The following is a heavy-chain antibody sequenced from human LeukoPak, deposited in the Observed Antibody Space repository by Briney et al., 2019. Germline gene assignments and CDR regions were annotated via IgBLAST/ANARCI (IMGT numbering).Heavy chain of an antibody. Sequence: ASVKVSCKASGYTFTSYGISWVRQAPGQGLEWMGWISAYNGNTNYAQKLQGRVTMTTDTSTSTAYMELRSLRSDGTAVYYCARDGVVVPAAIPFDYWGQGTLVTVSS. V-gene: IGHV1-18*01. CDR1: GYTFTSYG. CDR2: ISAYNGNT. D-gene: IGHD2-2*02. J-gene: IGHJ4*02. CDR3: ARDGVVVPAAIPFDY.